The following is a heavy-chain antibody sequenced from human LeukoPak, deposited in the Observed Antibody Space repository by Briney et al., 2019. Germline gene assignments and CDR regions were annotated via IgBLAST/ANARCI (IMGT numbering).Heavy chain of an antibody. Sequence: GGSLRLSCAASGFTFSSYAMHWVRQAPGKGLEWVAVISYDGINKYYADSVKGRFTISRDNSKNTLFLQMNSLRVEDTAVYYCAKGYCSSTSCLKTDWGQGTLVTVSS. CDR3: AKGYCSSTSCLKTD. D-gene: IGHD2-2*01. CDR2: ISYDGINK. V-gene: IGHV3-30*18. CDR1: GFTFSSYA. J-gene: IGHJ4*02.